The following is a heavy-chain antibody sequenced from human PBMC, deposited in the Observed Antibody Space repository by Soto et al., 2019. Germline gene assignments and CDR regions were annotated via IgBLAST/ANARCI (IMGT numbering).Heavy chain of an antibody. CDR3: AKVAANCSSTSCYTGIYYYGMDV. Sequence: SEDSFTSYWIGLVLQAPGKGLEWVSAISGSGGSTYYADSVKGRFTISRDNSKNTLYLQMNSLRAEDTAVYYCAKVAANCSSTSCYTGIYYYGMDVWGQGTTVTVSS. V-gene: IGHV3-23*01. J-gene: IGHJ6*02. CDR1: EDSFTSYW. CDR2: ISGSGGST. D-gene: IGHD2-2*02.